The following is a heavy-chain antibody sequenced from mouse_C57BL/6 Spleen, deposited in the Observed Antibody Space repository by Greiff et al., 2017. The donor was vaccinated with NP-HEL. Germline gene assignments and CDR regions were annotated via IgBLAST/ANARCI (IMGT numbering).Heavy chain of an antibody. CDR2: IDPSDSYT. V-gene: IGHV1-50*01. CDR3: ARSRDGYPPWFAY. D-gene: IGHD2-3*01. Sequence: VQLQQSGAELVKPGASVKLSCKASGYTFTSYWMQWVKQRPGQGLEWIGEIDPSDSYTNYNQKFKGKATLTVDTSSSTAYMQLSSLTSEDSAVYYCARSRDGYPPWFAYWGQGTLVTVSA. J-gene: IGHJ3*01. CDR1: GYTFTSYW.